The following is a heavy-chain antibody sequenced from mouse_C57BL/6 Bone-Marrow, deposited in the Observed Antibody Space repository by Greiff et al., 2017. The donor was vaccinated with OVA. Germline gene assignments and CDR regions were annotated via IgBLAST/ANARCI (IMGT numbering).Heavy chain of an antibody. Sequence: QVQLQQPGAELVKPGASVKMSCKASGYTFTSYWMTWVKQRPGQGLEWIGDIYPGSGSTNYNEKFKSKATLTVDTSSSTAYMQLSSLTSEDSAIDYCARRRVYDYDYAMDYWGQGTSLTVSS. V-gene: IGHV1-55*01. D-gene: IGHD2-4*01. CDR1: GYTFTSYW. J-gene: IGHJ4*01. CDR2: IYPGSGST. CDR3: ARRRVYDYDYAMDY.